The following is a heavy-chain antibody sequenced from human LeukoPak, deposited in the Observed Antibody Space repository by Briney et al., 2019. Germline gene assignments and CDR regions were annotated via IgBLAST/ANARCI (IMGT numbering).Heavy chain of an antibody. CDR1: GYTFTGYY. V-gene: IGHV1-18*04. CDR2: ISAYNGNT. Sequence: ASVKVSCKASGYTFTGYYMHWVRQAPGQGLEWMGWISAYNGNTNYAQKLQGRVTMTTDTSTSTAYMELRSLRSDDTAVYYCARARISSDSSSWYDWGQGTLVTVSS. D-gene: IGHD6-13*01. J-gene: IGHJ4*02. CDR3: ARARISSDSSSWYD.